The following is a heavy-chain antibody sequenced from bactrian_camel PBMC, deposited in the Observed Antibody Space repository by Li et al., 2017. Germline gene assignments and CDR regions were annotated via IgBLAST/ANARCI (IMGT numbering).Heavy chain of an antibody. J-gene: IGHJ4*01. D-gene: IGHD6*01. CDR1: GFTFSSYF. V-gene: IGHV3S25*01. CDR2: INSGGATT. Sequence: QLVESGGGLVQPGGSLRLSCATSGFTFSSYFMYWVRQAPGKGLEWVSSINSGGATTYYADSVRGRFTISRDNAKNTVWMQMNSLNPEDTAVYYCVRDPAIGGSWGPTAGYWGQGTQVTVS. CDR3: VRDPAIGGSWGPTAGY.